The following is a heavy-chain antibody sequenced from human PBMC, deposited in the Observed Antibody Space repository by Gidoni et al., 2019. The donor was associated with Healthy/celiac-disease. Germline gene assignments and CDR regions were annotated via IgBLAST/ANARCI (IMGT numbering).Heavy chain of an antibody. Sequence: EVQLVESGGGLVQPGGSLRLSCAASGFTFSSYSMNWVRQAPGKGLEWVSYISSSSSTIYYADSVKGRFTISRDNAKNSLYLQMNSLRDEDTAVYYCARAVTYYYGSGSYFDAFDIWGQGTMVTVSS. D-gene: IGHD3-10*01. V-gene: IGHV3-48*02. CDR2: ISSSSSTI. J-gene: IGHJ3*02. CDR1: GFTFSSYS. CDR3: ARAVTYYYGSGSYFDAFDI.